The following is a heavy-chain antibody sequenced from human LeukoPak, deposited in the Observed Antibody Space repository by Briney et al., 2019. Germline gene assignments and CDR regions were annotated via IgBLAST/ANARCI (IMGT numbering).Heavy chain of an antibody. V-gene: IGHV3-48*01. CDR1: GFTFSSYS. CDR3: ARGNYYDTSGYYDY. D-gene: IGHD3-22*01. J-gene: IGHJ4*02. Sequence: PGGSLRLSCAASGFTFSSYSMNWVRQAPGKGLEWVSYVSSSSSTIYYADSVKGRFTISRDNAKNSLYLQMNSLRAEDTAVYCARGNYYDTSGYYDYWGQGTLVTVSS. CDR2: VSSSSSTI.